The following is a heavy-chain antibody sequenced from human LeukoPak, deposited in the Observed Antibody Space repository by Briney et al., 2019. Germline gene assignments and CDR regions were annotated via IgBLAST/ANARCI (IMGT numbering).Heavy chain of an antibody. J-gene: IGHJ4*02. D-gene: IGHD4-11*01. V-gene: IGHV4-4*09. CDR1: GGSISNYY. CDR2: IYNSGST. Sequence: SETLSLTCTVSGGSISNYYWNWIRQSPGRELEWIGYIYNSGSTNYNPSLKSRVTISVDTSKNQFSLKLKSVTAADTAVYYCARFPYSNYDNSDYWGQGTLVTVSS. CDR3: ARFPYSNYDNSDY.